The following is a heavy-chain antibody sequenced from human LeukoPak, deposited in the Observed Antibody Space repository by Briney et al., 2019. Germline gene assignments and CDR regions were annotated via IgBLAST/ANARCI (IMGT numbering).Heavy chain of an antibody. J-gene: IGHJ4*02. CDR3: ARALAVLGRGPRDFDF. V-gene: IGHV1-18*01. D-gene: IGHD4/OR15-4a*01. CDR1: HYTYTDYG. CDR2: ISAFNGHT. Sequence: ASVKVSCKASHYTYTDYGIYWVRQAPGQGLEWVGWISAFNGHTYYAQKLQGRITMTTDAPTATAHMELRSLRSDDTAVYYCARALAVLGRGPRDFDFWGQGTLVTVSS.